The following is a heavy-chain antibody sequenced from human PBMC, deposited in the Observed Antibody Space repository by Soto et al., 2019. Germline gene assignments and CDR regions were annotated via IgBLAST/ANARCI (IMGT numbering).Heavy chain of an antibody. CDR2: IDWDDDK. D-gene: IGHD1-7*01. V-gene: IGHV2-70*11. Sequence: SGPTLVNPTQTLTLTCTFSGFALSSSGMCVSWIRQPPGKALKWLARIDWDDDKYYNTSLRTRLTISKDTSKNQVVLIMTNMDPVDTATYYRARCITGTTNFDYWGQGTLVTVSS. J-gene: IGHJ4*02. CDR3: ARCITGTTNFDY. CDR1: GFALSSSGMC.